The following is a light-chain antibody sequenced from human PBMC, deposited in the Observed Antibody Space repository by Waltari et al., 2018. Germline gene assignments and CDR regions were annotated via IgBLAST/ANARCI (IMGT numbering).Light chain of an antibody. V-gene: IGLV1-40*01. J-gene: IGLJ2*01. CDR1: SSNIGAGYD. Sequence: QSGLTQPPSVSGAPGQRVTISCTGSSSNIGAGYDVHWYQLFPGTAPKLLIYGNGNRPSGVPDRFSGSKSGTSASLAFTGLQAEDEADYYCQSYDNTSGSIFGGGTKLTVL. CDR3: QSYDNTSGSI. CDR2: GNG.